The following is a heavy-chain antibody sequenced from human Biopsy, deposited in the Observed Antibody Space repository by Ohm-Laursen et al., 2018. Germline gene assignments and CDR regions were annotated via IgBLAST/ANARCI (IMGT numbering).Heavy chain of an antibody. CDR3: ARAVDYYDPYYYYGLDV. D-gene: IGHD3-16*01. CDR1: GGSFSGYY. CDR2: INHRGST. J-gene: IGHJ6*02. Sequence: SDTLSLTWVVYGGSFSGYYWSWIRQPSGKGLEWIGEINHRGSTNYNPSLKSRVTISVDTSKNQFSLKLRSVTAADTAVYYCARAVDYYDPYYYYGLDVWGQGTTVTVSS. V-gene: IGHV4-34*01.